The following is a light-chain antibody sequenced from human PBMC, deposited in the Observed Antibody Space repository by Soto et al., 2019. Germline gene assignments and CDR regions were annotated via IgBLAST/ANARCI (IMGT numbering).Light chain of an antibody. CDR2: WAS. V-gene: IGKV4-1*01. Sequence: DIVMTQSPDSLAVSLGERATINCKSSQNVLHSSNNKNYLAWYQQKPGQPPKLLISWASTRESGVPDRFSGSGSGTDFTLTISSLQAEDVAIYYCQQYYTTPQTFGQGTKVEI. J-gene: IGKJ1*01. CDR3: QQYYTTPQT. CDR1: QNVLHSSNNKNY.